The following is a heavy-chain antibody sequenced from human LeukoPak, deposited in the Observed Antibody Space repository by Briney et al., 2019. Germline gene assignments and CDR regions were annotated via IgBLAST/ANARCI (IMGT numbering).Heavy chain of an antibody. J-gene: IGHJ3*02. CDR2: ISWNSGSI. Sequence: GGSLRLSCAASGFTFDDYAMHWVRQAPGKGLEWVSGISWNSGSIGYADSVKGRFTISRDNAKNSLYLQMNSLRAEDMALYYCAKEVYLGPWRPELELLAGAFDIWGQGTMVTVSS. CDR3: AKEVYLGPWRPELELLAGAFDI. CDR1: GFTFDDYA. D-gene: IGHD1-7*01. V-gene: IGHV3-9*03.